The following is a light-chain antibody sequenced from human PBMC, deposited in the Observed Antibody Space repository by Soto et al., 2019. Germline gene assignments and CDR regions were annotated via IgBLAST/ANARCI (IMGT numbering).Light chain of an antibody. CDR3: CSYAAPYD. CDR2: DVS. CDR1: SSDVGGYNY. J-gene: IGLJ1*01. Sequence: QSALTQPRSVSGSPGQSVTISCTGTSSDVGGYNYVSWYQQHPGKAPKLMIYDVSKRPSGVPDRFSGSKSGNTASLTISGLQAEDEADYYCCSYAAPYDFGTGTKVTVL. V-gene: IGLV2-11*01.